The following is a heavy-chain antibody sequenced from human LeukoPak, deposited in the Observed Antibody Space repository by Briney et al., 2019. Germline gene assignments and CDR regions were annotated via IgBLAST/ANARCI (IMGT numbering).Heavy chain of an antibody. Sequence: ASVKVSCKASGGTFSSYAISWVRQAPGQGLEWMGWINPNSGGTNYAQKFQGRVTMTRDTSISTAYMELGRLRSDDTAVYYCARAADIVVVPAAINQLDYWGQGTLVTVSS. CDR3: ARAADIVVVPAAINQLDY. J-gene: IGHJ4*02. D-gene: IGHD2-2*02. CDR2: INPNSGGT. CDR1: GGTFSSYA. V-gene: IGHV1-2*02.